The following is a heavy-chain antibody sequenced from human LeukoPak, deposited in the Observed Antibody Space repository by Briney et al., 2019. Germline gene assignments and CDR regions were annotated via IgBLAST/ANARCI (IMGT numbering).Heavy chain of an antibody. D-gene: IGHD3-10*01. V-gene: IGHV4-61*02. CDR3: ARGYKELARPEWFDP. J-gene: IGHJ5*02. CDR2: IYTSGST. Sequence: SQTLSLTCTAAGGCISSGSYYWSWIRQPAAKGLEGIGLIYTSGSTNYNPSLKSRVTISVDTSKNQFSLKMSSVTAADTAVYYCARGYKELARPEWFDPWDQGTLVTVSS. CDR1: GGCISSGSYY.